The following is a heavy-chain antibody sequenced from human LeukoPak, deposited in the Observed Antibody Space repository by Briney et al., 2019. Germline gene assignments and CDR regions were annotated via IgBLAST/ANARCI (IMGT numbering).Heavy chain of an antibody. Sequence: SETLSLTCTVSGGSISSYYWSWVRQPPGKGLEWIGYIYYSGSTNYNPSLKSRVTISVDTSENQFSLKLSSVTAADTAVYYCARYHSGSYYTSWFDPWGQGTLVTVSS. CDR1: GGSISSYY. D-gene: IGHD3-10*01. J-gene: IGHJ5*02. CDR2: IYYSGST. CDR3: ARYHSGSYYTSWFDP. V-gene: IGHV4-59*01.